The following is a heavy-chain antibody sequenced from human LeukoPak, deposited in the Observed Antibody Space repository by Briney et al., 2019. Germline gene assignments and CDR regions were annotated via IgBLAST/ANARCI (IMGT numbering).Heavy chain of an antibody. CDR1: GGSISSSSYY. Sequence: SETLSLTCTVSGGSISSSSYYWGWIRQPPGKGLEWIGSIYYSGSTYYNPSLKSRVTTSVDTSKNQFSLKLSSVTAADTAVYYCARGDCSGGSCYLFDYWGQGALVTVSS. V-gene: IGHV4-39*01. J-gene: IGHJ4*02. CDR3: ARGDCSGGSCYLFDY. D-gene: IGHD2-15*01. CDR2: IYYSGST.